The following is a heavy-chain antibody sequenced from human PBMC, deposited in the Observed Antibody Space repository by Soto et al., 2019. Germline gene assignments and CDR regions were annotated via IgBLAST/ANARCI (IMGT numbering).Heavy chain of an antibody. CDR1: GFTFSGSA. CDR2: IGGKANNYAA. J-gene: IGHJ4*02. Sequence: EVQLVESGGGLVQPGGSLKLSCAASGFTFSGSALHWVRQASGKGLEWVGRIGGKANNYAAAYAVSLKGRFTISRDDSRNTAYLQMSSLKTEDTAVYYCARGVYAFGSGHPKGLDYWGQGTVVTVSS. CDR3: ARGVYAFGSGHPKGLDY. V-gene: IGHV3-73*02. D-gene: IGHD3-3*01.